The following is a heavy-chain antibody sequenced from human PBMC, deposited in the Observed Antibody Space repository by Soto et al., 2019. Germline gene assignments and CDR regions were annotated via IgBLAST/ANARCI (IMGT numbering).Heavy chain of an antibody. CDR1: GGSFSGYY. J-gene: IGHJ6*02. D-gene: IGHD3-3*01. CDR2: INHSGST. V-gene: IGHV4-34*01. Sequence: WETLSLTCAVYGGSFSGYYWSWIRQPPGKGLEWIGEINHSGSTNYNPSLKSRVTISVDTSKNQFSLKLSSVTAADTAVYYCARRIGSGSILPQFIQVKYYYYGMDVWGQGTTVTVSS. CDR3: ARRIGSGSILPQFIQVKYYYYGMDV.